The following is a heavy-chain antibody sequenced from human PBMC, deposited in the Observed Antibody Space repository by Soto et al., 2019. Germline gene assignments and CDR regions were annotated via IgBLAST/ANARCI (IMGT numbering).Heavy chain of an antibody. CDR3: ARSQGSSTSLEIYYYYYYGMDV. CDR2: MNPNSGKA. Sequence: ASVKVSCKASGYTFTSYDINWVRQATGQGLEWMGGMNPNSGKASYAQKFQGRVTMTTNESTSTAYMELSSLRSEDTAVYYCARSQGSSTSLEIYYYYYYGMDVWGQGTTVTVSS. J-gene: IGHJ6*02. D-gene: IGHD2-2*01. CDR1: GYTFTSYD. V-gene: IGHV1-8*01.